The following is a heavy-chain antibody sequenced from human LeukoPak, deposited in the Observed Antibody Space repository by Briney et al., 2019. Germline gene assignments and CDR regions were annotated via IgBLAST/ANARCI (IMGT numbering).Heavy chain of an antibody. V-gene: IGHV3-53*01. Sequence: GGSLRLSCAASGFTVSSNYMSWVRQAPGKGLEWVSAIFTGGSTYYADSVKGRFTISRDNSKNTLYLQMNTLRTDDTAVYYCARVVAGTHFDYWGQGTLVTVSS. CDR2: IFTGGST. CDR1: GFTVSSNY. D-gene: IGHD6-19*01. CDR3: ARVVAGTHFDY. J-gene: IGHJ4*02.